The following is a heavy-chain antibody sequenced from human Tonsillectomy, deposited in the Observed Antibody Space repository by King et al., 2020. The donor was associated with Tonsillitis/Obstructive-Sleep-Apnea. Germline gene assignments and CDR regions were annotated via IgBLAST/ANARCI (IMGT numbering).Heavy chain of an antibody. J-gene: IGHJ4*02. V-gene: IGHV4-34*01. Sequence: VQLQQWGAGLLKPSETLSLPCAVYGGSFSGYYWSWIRQPPGKGLEWIGEINHSGSTNYNPSLKSRVTISVDTSKNQFSLKLSSVTAADTAVYYCARGDIVVVTAIGGFYFDYWGQGTLVTVSS. CDR1: GGSFSGYY. D-gene: IGHD2-21*02. CDR3: ARGDIVVVTAIGGFYFDY. CDR2: INHSGST.